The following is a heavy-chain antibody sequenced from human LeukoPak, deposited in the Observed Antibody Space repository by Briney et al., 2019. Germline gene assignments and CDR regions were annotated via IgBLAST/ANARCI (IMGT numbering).Heavy chain of an antibody. J-gene: IGHJ1*01. Sequence: GGPLRLSCAASGFTFSSYSMNWVRQAPGKGLEWVSSIISSSPFIYYADSVKGRFTISRDNAKNSLYLQMNSLRAEDTAVYYCARQHGDYAFQNWGQGTLVTVSS. CDR3: ARQHGDYAFQN. CDR1: GFTFSSYS. CDR2: IISSSPFI. D-gene: IGHD4-17*01. V-gene: IGHV3-21*01.